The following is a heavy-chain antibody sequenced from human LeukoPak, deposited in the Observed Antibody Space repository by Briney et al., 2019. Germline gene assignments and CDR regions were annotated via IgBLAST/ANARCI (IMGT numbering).Heavy chain of an antibody. D-gene: IGHD2-2*02. V-gene: IGHV3-23*01. CDR1: GFTFSGYA. CDR3: AKGGYCSTTSCYTGEIDAFDI. CDR2: IRNSGGSA. J-gene: IGHJ3*02. Sequence: GGSLRLSCAASGFTFSGYAMSWVRQAPVKGLEWVSAIRNSGGSAYYADSVKGRFTISRDNSKTTLYLQMNSLRAEDTAVYYCAKGGYCSTTSCYTGEIDAFDIWGQGTMVTVS.